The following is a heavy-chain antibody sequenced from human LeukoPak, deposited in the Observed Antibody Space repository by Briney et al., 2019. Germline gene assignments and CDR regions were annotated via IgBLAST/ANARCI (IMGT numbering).Heavy chain of an antibody. CDR3: ARGRATVTTRAWYYYYYYMDV. Sequence: PSETLSLTCAVYGGSFSGYYWSWIRQPPGKGLEWIGEINHSGSTNYNPSLKSRVTISVDTSKNQFSLKLSSVTAADTAVYYCARGRATVTTRAWYYYYYYMDVWGKGTTVTVSS. D-gene: IGHD4-17*01. V-gene: IGHV4-34*01. J-gene: IGHJ6*03. CDR2: INHSGST. CDR1: GGSFSGYY.